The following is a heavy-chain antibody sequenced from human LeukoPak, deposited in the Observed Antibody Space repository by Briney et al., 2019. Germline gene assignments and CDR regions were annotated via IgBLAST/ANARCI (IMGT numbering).Heavy chain of an antibody. V-gene: IGHV4-38-2*02. CDR3: ARDAVVPAAQAFDWFDP. Sequence: SETLSLTCTVSGYSISSGYYWGWIRQPPGKGLEWIGSIYHSGSTYYNPSLKSRVTISVDTSKNQFSLKLSSVTAADTAVYYYARDAVVPAAQAFDWFDPWGQGTLVTVSS. J-gene: IGHJ5*02. CDR2: IYHSGST. D-gene: IGHD2-2*01. CDR1: GYSISSGYY.